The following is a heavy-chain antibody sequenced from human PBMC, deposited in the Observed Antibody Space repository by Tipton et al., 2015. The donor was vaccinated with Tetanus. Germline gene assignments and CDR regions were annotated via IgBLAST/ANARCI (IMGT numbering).Heavy chain of an antibody. D-gene: IGHD3-16*01. CDR3: ARAISSRWGKHDAFDI. CDR2: IKQDGSTL. CDR1: GFTFSNYC. J-gene: IGHJ3*02. V-gene: IGHV3-7*01. Sequence: SLRLSCVASGFTFSNYCMTWVRQAPGKGLEWVANIKQDGSTLYYVDSVKGRFTFSRDNAKNSLYLQVNSLRVEDTAMYYCARAISSRWGKHDAFDIWGQGTAVAVSP.